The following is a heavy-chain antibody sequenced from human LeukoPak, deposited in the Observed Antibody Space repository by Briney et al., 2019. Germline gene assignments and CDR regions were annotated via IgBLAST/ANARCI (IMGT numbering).Heavy chain of an antibody. Sequence: GGSLRLSCAASGFTFSNYAMSWVRQAPGKGLEWVSTISDRGGSTYYADSVKGRFTISRDNSKNTLYLQMNSLRAEDTAVYFCARYSEVYYYVDVWGAGTTVIVSS. CDR3: ARYSEVYYYVDV. CDR1: GFTFSNYA. J-gene: IGHJ6*03. CDR2: ISDRGGST. V-gene: IGHV3-23*01. D-gene: IGHD2-15*01.